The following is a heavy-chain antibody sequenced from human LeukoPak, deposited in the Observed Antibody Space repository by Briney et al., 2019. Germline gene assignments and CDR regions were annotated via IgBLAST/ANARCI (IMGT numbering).Heavy chain of an antibody. V-gene: IGHV1-69*05. CDR1: GGTFSSYA. CDR2: IIPIFGTA. J-gene: IGHJ4*02. Sequence: ASVKVSCKASGGTFSSYAISWVRQAPGQGLEWMGGIIPIFGTANYAQKFQGRVTITTDESTSTAYMELSSLRSEDTAVYYCARVGSSGYSYGYGCWGQGTLVTVSS. D-gene: IGHD5-18*01. CDR3: ARVGSSGYSYGYGC.